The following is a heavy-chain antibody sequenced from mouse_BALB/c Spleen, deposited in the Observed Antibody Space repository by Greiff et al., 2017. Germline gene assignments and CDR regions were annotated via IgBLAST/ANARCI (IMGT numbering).Heavy chain of an antibody. CDR3: ARRKDYGNYVGTWFAY. CDR2: ISSGGSYT. V-gene: IGHV5-9-4*01. D-gene: IGHD2-1*01. CDR1: GFTFSSYA. Sequence: EVQRVESGGGLVKPGGSLKLSCAASGFTFSSYAMSWVRQSPEKRLEWVAEISSGGSYTYYPDTVTGRFTISRDNAKNTLYLEMSSLRSEDTAMYYCARRKDYGNYVGTWFAYWGQGTLVTVSA. J-gene: IGHJ3*01.